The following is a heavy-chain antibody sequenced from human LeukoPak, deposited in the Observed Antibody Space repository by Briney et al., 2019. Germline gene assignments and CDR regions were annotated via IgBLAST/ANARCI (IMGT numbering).Heavy chain of an antibody. J-gene: IGHJ3*01. CDR3: ARARLSYDILAGYYGLPNTFDG. CDR2: IFPIFGTA. V-gene: IGHV1-69*05. Sequence: SVKVSCKASGGTFSSYAISWVRQAPGQGLEWMGGIFPIFGTANYAQKFQGRVTITRDTSASTAYMELSSLRSEDRAVYYFARARLSYDILAGYYGLPNTFDGWGERTTVTLPS. D-gene: IGHD3-9*01. CDR1: GGTFSSYA.